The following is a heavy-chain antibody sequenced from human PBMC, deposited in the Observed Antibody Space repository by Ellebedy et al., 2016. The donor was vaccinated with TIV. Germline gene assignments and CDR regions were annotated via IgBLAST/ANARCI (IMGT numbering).Heavy chain of an antibody. J-gene: IGHJ5*02. Sequence: GESLKISCKASGYNFTDFEIGWVRQMPGIGLELMGIINAADSDARYSPSFQGRVNISVDTSIATAYLQWRSLEASDTAMYFCARHAVITDLDLWGQGTLVTVSS. CDR1: GYNFTDFE. CDR3: ARHAVITDLDL. V-gene: IGHV5-51*01. CDR2: INAADSDA. D-gene: IGHD4-23*01.